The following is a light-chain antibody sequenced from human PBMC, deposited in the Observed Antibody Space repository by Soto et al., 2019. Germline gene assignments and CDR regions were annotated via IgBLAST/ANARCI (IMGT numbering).Light chain of an antibody. J-gene: IGKJ1*01. V-gene: IGKV3-15*01. Sequence: EIVMTQSPATLSVSPGERATLSCRASQSVSSNLAWYQQEPGQAPRLLIYGASTRATGIPARFSGSGSETDFTLTISSLQRDDFGTYYCQQYSRLWSFGQGTKVDI. CDR3: QQYSRLWS. CDR1: QSVSSN. CDR2: GAS.